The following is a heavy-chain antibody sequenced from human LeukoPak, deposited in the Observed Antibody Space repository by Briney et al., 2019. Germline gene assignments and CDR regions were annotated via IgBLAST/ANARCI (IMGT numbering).Heavy chain of an antibody. CDR3: ARDKRGDDYGGPHRFDP. Sequence: PGGSLRLSCAASGFTFSSYSMNWVRQAPGKGLEWLSYISSSSSIIYYADSVKGRFTISRDNAKNLLSLQMNSLRDEDTAVYYCARDKRGDDYGGPHRFDPWGQGTLVTVSS. CDR2: ISSSSSII. V-gene: IGHV3-48*02. CDR1: GFTFSSYS. D-gene: IGHD4-17*01. J-gene: IGHJ5*02.